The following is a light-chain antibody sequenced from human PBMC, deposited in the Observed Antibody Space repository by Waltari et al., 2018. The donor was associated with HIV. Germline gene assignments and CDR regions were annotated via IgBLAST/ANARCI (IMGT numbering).Light chain of an antibody. CDR2: GAS. J-gene: IGKJ1*01. V-gene: IGKV3-15*01. CDR1: QSVSSN. Sequence: EIVMTQSPATLSVSPGERATLSCRASQSVSSNLAWYQQKPGQAPRLLIYGASTRATGIPARFGGSVSGTEFTLTISSLESEDFAVYYCKQYNNWPGKTFGQGTKVEI. CDR3: KQYNNWPGKT.